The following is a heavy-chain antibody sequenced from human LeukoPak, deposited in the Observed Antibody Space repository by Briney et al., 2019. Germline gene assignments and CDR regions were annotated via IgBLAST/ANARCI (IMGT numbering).Heavy chain of an antibody. CDR2: ISASGYST. CDR3: AKDVYNWNFYFDY. J-gene: IGHJ4*02. D-gene: IGHD1-7*01. V-gene: IGHV3-23*01. Sequence: QAGGSLRLSCAASGFTFSSYAMSWVRQAPGKGLEWVSAISASGYSTYYADSVKGRFTITRYNSKKTLYLQMNSLRAEDTAIFYCAKDVYNWNFYFDYWGQGTLVTVSS. CDR1: GFTFSSYA.